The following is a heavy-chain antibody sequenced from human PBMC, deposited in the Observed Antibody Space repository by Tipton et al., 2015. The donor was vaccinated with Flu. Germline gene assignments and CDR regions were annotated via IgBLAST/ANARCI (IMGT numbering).Heavy chain of an antibody. CDR1: GFTVSSNY. J-gene: IGHJ4*02. CDR2: IYSGGST. Sequence: GSLRLSCVVSGFTVSSNYMTWVRQAPGKGLEWVSVIYSGGSTKYADSVKGRFTISRDNSKNTLYLQMNSLRAEDTAVYYCARGRGYCVTTTSLLPFDFWGQGTLVTVSS. V-gene: IGHV3-53*01. CDR3: ARGRGYCVTTTSLLPFDF. D-gene: IGHD2-2*01.